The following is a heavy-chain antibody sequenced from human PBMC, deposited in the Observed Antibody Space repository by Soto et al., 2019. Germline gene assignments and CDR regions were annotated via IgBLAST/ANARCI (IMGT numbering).Heavy chain of an antibody. CDR2: INPYSGGA. Sequence: ASVKVSCKASCYTFTSYGISWVRQAPGQGLEWMGWINPYSGGADYAQSFQGRVTMTRDTSISTVYMELSRLRFDDTAVYYCARVIRGAYYNSPLDTWGQGTVVTVSS. V-gene: IGHV1-2*02. CDR1: CYTFTSYG. D-gene: IGHD3-10*01. CDR3: ARVIRGAYYNSPLDT. J-gene: IGHJ5*02.